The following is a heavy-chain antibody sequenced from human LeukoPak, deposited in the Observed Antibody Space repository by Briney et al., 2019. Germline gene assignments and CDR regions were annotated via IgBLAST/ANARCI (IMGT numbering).Heavy chain of an antibody. CDR2: ISAYNGNT. CDR1: GYTFTSYG. CDR3: ASSHDYGDYGGGFDP. Sequence: ASVKVSCKASGYTFTSYGISWVRQAPGQGLEWMGWISAYNGNTNYAQKLQGRVTMTTDPSTSTAYMELRSLRSDDTAVYYCASSHDYGDYGGGFDPWGQGTLVTVSS. J-gene: IGHJ5*02. V-gene: IGHV1-18*01. D-gene: IGHD4-17*01.